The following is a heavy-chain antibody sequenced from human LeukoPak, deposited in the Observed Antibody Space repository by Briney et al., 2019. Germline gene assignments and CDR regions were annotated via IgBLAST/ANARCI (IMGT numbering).Heavy chain of an antibody. CDR1: GGSISSGGYS. V-gene: IGHV4-30-2*01. CDR2: IYHSGST. Sequence: SETLSLTCAVSGGSISSGGYSWSWIRQPPGKDLEWIGYIYHSGSTYYNPSLKSRVTISVDRSKNQFSLKLSSVTAADTAVYYCASGYCSGGSCYLDYWGQGTLVTVSS. J-gene: IGHJ4*02. CDR3: ASGYCSGGSCYLDY. D-gene: IGHD2-15*01.